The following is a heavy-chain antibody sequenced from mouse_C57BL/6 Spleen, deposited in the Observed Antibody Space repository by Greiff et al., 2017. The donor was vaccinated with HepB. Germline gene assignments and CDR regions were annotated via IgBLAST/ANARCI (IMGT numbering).Heavy chain of an antibody. V-gene: IGHV1-82*01. CDR2: IYPGDGDT. D-gene: IGHD2-2*01. CDR3: ARRGYDSYAMDY. CDR1: GYAFSSSW. Sequence: QVQLQQSGPELVKPGASVKISCKASGYAFSSSWMNWVKQRPGKGLEWIGRIYPGDGDTNYNGKFKGKATLTADKSSSTAYMQLSSLTSEDSAVYFCARRGYDSYAMDYWGQGTPVTVSS. J-gene: IGHJ4*01.